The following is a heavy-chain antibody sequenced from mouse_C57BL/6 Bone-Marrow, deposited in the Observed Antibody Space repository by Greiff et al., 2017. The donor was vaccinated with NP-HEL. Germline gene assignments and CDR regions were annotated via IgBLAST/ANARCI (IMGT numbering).Heavy chain of an antibody. CDR3: ARGGAWFAY. CDR2: INPYNGGT. J-gene: IGHJ3*01. V-gene: IGHV1-19*01. CDR1: GYTFTDYY. Sequence: EVKLVESGPVLVKPGASVKMSCKASGYTFTDYYMTWVKQSHGKSLEWIGVINPYNGGTSSNQKFKGTATLTVDKSSSTAYMELNSLTSEDSAVYYCARGGAWFAYWGQGTLVTVSA.